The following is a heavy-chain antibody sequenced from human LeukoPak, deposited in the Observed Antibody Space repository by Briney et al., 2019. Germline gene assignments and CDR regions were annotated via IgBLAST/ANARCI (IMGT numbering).Heavy chain of an antibody. D-gene: IGHD3-10*01. CDR3: ARQYYYGSGSYYNGVPFPFDP. V-gene: IGHV1-18*04. CDR2: ISAYNGNT. J-gene: IGHJ5*02. Sequence: ASVKVSCKASGYTFTSYGISWVRQAPGQGLEWMGWISAYNGNTNYAQKLQGRVTMTTDTSTSTANMELRSLRSDDTAVYYCARQYYYGSGSYYNGVPFPFDPWGQGNLVTVSS. CDR1: GYTFTSYG.